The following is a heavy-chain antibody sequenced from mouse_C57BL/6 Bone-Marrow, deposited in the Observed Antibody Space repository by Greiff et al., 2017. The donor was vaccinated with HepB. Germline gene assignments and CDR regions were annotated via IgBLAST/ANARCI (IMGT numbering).Heavy chain of an antibody. CDR2: FDPEDGET. CDR1: GFNTKDYY. D-gene: IGHD1-1*01. J-gene: IGHJ1*03. V-gene: IGHV14-2*01. CDR3: ARSSYYGSTHWYFDV. Sequence: VQLQQSGAELVKPGASVKLSCIASGFNTKDYYMHWVKQRTEQGMEWIGRFDPEDGETQYALKYQGKATITADTASNTAYLQLSSLTSEETAVYYSARSSYYGSTHWYFDVWGTGTTVTVSS.